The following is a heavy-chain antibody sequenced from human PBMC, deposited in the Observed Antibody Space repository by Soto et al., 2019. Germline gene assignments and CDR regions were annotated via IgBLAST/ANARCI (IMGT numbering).Heavy chain of an antibody. D-gene: IGHD6-19*01. CDR1: GFTFSNYD. CDR2: ISYDGRNK. Sequence: QVQLVESGGGGVQPGRSLRLSCAASGFTFSNYDMHWVRQAPGKGLEWVSVISYDGRNKYYADSVKGRFTISRDNSKNTLYLQVSSLRAEDTAVYYCVKDGRSGWSCYCGLDVWGQGTTVTVSS. CDR3: VKDGRSGWSCYCGLDV. V-gene: IGHV3-30*18. J-gene: IGHJ6*02.